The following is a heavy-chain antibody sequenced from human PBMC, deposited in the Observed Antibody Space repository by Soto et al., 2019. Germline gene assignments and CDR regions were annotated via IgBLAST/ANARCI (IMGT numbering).Heavy chain of an antibody. V-gene: IGHV4-34*01. CDR2: INHSGST. J-gene: IGHJ5*01. CDR3: ARGLITTNPRYERWAHRTLVVDS. Sequence: PSETQSVICAVYGGSVSGYYWSWIRQSPGKGLEWIGEINHSGSTNYNPSLKSRVTTSVDTSKNQFSLKLSSVTAADTAVYYCARGLITTNPRYERWAHRTLVVDS. CDR1: GGSVSGYY. D-gene: IGHD3-22*01.